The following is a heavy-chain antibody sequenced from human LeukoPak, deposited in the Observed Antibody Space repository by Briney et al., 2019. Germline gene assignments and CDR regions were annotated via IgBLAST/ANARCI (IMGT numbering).Heavy chain of an antibody. CDR3: AKVLRFLEWPNGMDV. CDR2: ISGSGGST. CDR1: GFTFSSYA. Sequence: GGSLRLSCAASGFTFSSYAMSWVRQAPGKGLEWVSAISGSGGSTYYADSVKGRFTTSRDNSKNTLYLQMNSLRAEDTAVYYCAKVLRFLEWPNGMDVWGQGTTVTVSS. D-gene: IGHD3-3*01. V-gene: IGHV3-23*01. J-gene: IGHJ6*02.